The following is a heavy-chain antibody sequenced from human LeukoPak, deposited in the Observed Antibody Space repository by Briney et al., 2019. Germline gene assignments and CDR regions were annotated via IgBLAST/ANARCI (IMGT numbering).Heavy chain of an antibody. J-gene: IGHJ4*02. CDR3: AREGPIVGATHLVDY. CDR2: INPNSGGT. Sequence: ASVKVSCRASGYTFTDYYMHWVRQAPGQGLEWMGWINPNSGGTNYAQKFQGRVTMTRDTSISTAYMELSRLRSDDTAVYYCAREGPIVGATHLVDYWGQGTLVTVSS. D-gene: IGHD1-26*01. V-gene: IGHV1-2*02. CDR1: GYTFTDYY.